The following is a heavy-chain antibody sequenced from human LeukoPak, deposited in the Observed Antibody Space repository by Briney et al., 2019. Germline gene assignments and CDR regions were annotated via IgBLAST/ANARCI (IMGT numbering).Heavy chain of an antibody. D-gene: IGHD6-13*01. J-gene: IGHJ2*01. Sequence: PSETLSLTCTVSGGSIRNYYWSWIRQPPGKGLEWIGYIYYSGSTNYNPSLKSRVTISVDTSKIQFSLKLSSVTAADTAVYYCARVYYSSSYDYWYFDLWGCGTLVTVSS. CDR3: ARVYYSSSYDYWYFDL. CDR1: GGSIRNYY. CDR2: IYYSGST. V-gene: IGHV4-59*01.